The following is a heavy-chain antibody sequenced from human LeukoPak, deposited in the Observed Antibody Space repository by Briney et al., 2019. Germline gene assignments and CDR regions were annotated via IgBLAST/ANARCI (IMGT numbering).Heavy chain of an antibody. CDR3: ARHHSGSYSYFDY. V-gene: IGHV4-59*08. CDR1: GDSIRTSF. D-gene: IGHD1-26*01. Sequence: SETLSLTCTVSGDSIRTSFWSWIRQPPGKGLEYIGYINYSGSTDYNPSLRSRATISVDTSKNQFSLKLSSVTAADTAVYYCARHHSGSYSYFDYWGQGTLVTVSS. CDR2: INYSGST. J-gene: IGHJ4*02.